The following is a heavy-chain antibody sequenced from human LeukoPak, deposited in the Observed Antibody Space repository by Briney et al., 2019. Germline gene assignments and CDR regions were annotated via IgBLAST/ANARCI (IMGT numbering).Heavy chain of an antibody. V-gene: IGHV4-4*09. J-gene: IGHJ6*03. CDR3: ARRHHYYYYMDV. CDR2: IYTSGGT. CDR1: GGSFSGYY. Sequence: SETLSLTCAVYGGSFSGYYWSWIRQPPGKGLEWIGYIYTSGGTNYNPSLSSRVTISADTSKNQFSLILSSMTAADTAVYYCARRHHYYYYMDVWGKGTTVTVSS.